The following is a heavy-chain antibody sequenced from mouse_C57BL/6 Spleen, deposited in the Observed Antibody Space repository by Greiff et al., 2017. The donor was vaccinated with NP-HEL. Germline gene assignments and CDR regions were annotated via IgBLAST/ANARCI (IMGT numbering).Heavy chain of an antibody. CDR3: ARYHNYYGSSWYFDV. V-gene: IGHV3-6*01. CDR2: ISYDGSN. J-gene: IGHJ1*03. Sequence: DVQLQESGPGLVKPSQSLSLTCSVTGYSITSGYYWNWIRQFPGNKLEWMGYISYDGSNNYNPSLKNRISITRDTSKNQFFLKLNSVTTEDTATYYCARYHNYYGSSWYFDVWGTGTTVTVSS. D-gene: IGHD1-1*01. CDR1: GYSITSGYY.